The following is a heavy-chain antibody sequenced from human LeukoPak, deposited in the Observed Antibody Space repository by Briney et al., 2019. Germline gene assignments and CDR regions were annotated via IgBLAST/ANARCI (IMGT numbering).Heavy chain of an antibody. V-gene: IGHV3-49*03. CDR2: IRSKAYGGTT. J-gene: IGHJ4*02. D-gene: IGHD2-15*01. Sequence: GGSLRLSCAASGFTFDDYGMSWFRQASGKGLEWVGFIRSKAYGGTTEYAASVKGRFTISRDDSKSIAYLQMNSLKTEDTGVYYCTRGKGDQGWYWGQGTLVTVSS. CDR3: TRGKGDQGWY. CDR1: GFTFDDYG.